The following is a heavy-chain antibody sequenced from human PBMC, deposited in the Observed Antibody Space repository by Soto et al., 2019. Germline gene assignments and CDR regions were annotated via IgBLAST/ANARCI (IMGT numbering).Heavy chain of an antibody. Sequence: SVKVSCKASGGTFSSSAITWVRQAPGQGLEWMGEIIPSIGTANYAQKFQGRVTITADTSTRTAYMELSSLRSEDTAVYYCARINSGNFHDIDYWGLGTLVTVYS. V-gene: IGHV1-69*06. CDR1: GGTFSSSA. CDR3: ARINSGNFHDIDY. J-gene: IGHJ4*02. CDR2: IIPSIGTA. D-gene: IGHD1-26*01.